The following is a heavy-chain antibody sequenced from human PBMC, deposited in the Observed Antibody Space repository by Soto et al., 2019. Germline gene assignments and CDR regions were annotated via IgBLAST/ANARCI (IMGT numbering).Heavy chain of an antibody. J-gene: IGHJ4*02. CDR2: IFYSGTT. CDR3: ARIRLGGLAF. Sequence: SETLSLTCTVSSGSLTDEGHFWTWIRQHPGKGLERIGSIFYSGTTFYSPSFGSRVTILVDTSKNQFSLSLRSLTAADTAVYYCARIRLGGLAFWGQGSLVTVSS. CDR1: SGSLTDEGHF. V-gene: IGHV4-31*03. D-gene: IGHD7-27*01.